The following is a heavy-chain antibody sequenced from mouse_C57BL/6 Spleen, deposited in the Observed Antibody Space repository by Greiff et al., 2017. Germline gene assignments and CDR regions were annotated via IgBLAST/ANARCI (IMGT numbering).Heavy chain of an antibody. CDR1: GYTFTSYW. V-gene: IGHV1-64*01. D-gene: IGHD2-1*01. CDR2: IHPNSGST. Sequence: QVQLQQPGAELVKPGASVQLSCKASGYTFTSYWMHWVKQRPGQGLEWIGMIHPNSGSTNYNEKFKSKATLTVDKSSSTAYMQLSSLTSEDSAVYYCAREDYGNYNYFDYWGQGTTLTVSS. CDR3: AREDYGNYNYFDY. J-gene: IGHJ2*01.